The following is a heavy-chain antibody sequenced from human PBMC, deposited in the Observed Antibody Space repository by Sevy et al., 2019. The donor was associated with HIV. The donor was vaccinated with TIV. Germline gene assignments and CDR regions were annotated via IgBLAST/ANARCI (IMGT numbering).Heavy chain of an antibody. CDR1: GYTFTIYG. J-gene: IGHJ4*02. V-gene: IGHV1-18*01. CDR3: ARSDTSGHYYVFDY. CDR2: ISADNGDT. Sequence: ASVKVSCKASGYTFTIYGINWVRQAPGQGLEWMGWISADNGDTNYAQKLQGRVTMTTDTSTSTAYMELRSLRSDDTAVYYCARSDTSGHYYVFDYWGQGTLVTASS. D-gene: IGHD3-22*01.